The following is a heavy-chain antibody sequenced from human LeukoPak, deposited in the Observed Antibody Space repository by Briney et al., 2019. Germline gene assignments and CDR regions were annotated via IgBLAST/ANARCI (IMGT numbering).Heavy chain of an antibody. D-gene: IGHD5-18*01. Sequence: GGSLRLSCVASGFDFSSYGMHWVRQAPGEGLEWVAFIRFDETNKYYPDSVEGRFTISRDKFKNTLYLQMNSLRIEDTAVYFCAKSGRNTGNYYYYIMDVWGKGTTVIVS. CDR1: GFDFSSYG. CDR2: IRFDETNK. CDR3: AKSGRNTGNYYYYIMDV. V-gene: IGHV3-30*02. J-gene: IGHJ6*03.